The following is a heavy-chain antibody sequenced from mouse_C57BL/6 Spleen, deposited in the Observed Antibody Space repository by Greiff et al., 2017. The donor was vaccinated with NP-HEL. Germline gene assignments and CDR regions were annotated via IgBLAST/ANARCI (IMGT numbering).Heavy chain of an antibody. J-gene: IGHJ2*01. Sequence: VHVKQSGPELVKPGASVKISCKASGYTFTDYYMNWVKQSHGKSLEWIGDINPNNGGTSYNQKFKGKATLTVDKSSSTAYMELRSLTSEDSAVYYCARGGSFDYWGQGTTLTVSS. V-gene: IGHV1-26*01. D-gene: IGHD1-1*02. CDR1: GYTFTDYY. CDR3: ARGGSFDY. CDR2: INPNNGGT.